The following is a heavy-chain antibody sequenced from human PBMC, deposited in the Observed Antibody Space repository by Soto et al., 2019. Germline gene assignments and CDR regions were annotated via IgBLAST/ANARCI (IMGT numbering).Heavy chain of an antibody. CDR1: GDSFINYW. V-gene: IGHV5-51*01. CDR3: ARPYCSRTSCRFYYGMDV. CDR2: IYPGDSDT. D-gene: IGHD2-2*01. Sequence: GESLKISCKGSGDSFINYWVGWVRQMHGKGLERMGIIYPGDSDTRCSPCFRGQVTISADNSSSTAYLQWSSLKASDTAVEYCARPYCSRTSCRFYYGMDVWGQGTTVTVSS. J-gene: IGHJ6*02.